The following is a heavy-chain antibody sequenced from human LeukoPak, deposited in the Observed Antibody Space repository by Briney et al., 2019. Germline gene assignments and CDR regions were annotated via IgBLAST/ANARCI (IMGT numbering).Heavy chain of an antibody. CDR3: ARDPPGIAAAGIY. Sequence: GGSLRLSCAASGFTVSSNYMSWVRQAPGKGLEWVSVIYSGGSTYYADSVKGRFTISRDNSKNTLYLQMNSLRAEDTAVYYCARDPPGIAAAGIYWGQGTLVTVSS. CDR1: GFTVSSNY. J-gene: IGHJ4*02. V-gene: IGHV3-66*01. D-gene: IGHD6-13*01. CDR2: IYSGGST.